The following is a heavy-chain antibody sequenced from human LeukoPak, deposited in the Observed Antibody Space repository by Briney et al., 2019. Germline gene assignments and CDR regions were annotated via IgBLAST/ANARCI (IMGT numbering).Heavy chain of an antibody. D-gene: IGHD6-19*01. Sequence: SETLSLTCTVSGGSISSYYWSWIRQPPGKGLEWIGEINHSGSTNYNPSLKSRVTISVDTSKNQFSLKLSSVTAADTAVYYCARALIAVAASDYWGQGTLVTVSS. CDR3: ARALIAVAASDY. CDR1: GGSISSYY. J-gene: IGHJ4*02. V-gene: IGHV4-34*01. CDR2: INHSGST.